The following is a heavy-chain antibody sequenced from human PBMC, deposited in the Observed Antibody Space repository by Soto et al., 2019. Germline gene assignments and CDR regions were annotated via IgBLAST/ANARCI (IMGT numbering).Heavy chain of an antibody. V-gene: IGHV3-20*04. CDR1: GFTFDDYG. CDR3: ARVPPYGSGSPLSWSYFYGMDV. D-gene: IGHD3-10*01. Sequence: EVQLVESGGGVVRPGGSLRLSCAASGFTFDDYGMSWVRQAPGKGLEWVSGINWNGGSTGYADSVKGRFTISRDNAKNSLYLQMNWLSAEDTALYYRARVPPYGSGSPLSWSYFYGMDVWGQGTTVTVSS. CDR2: INWNGGST. J-gene: IGHJ6*02.